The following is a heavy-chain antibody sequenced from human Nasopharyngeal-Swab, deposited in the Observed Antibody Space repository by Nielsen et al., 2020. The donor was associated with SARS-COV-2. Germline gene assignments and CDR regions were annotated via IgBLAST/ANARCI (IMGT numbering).Heavy chain of an antibody. CDR3: ARAKSIVGATQYYFDY. V-gene: IGHV3-20*04. J-gene: IGHJ4*02. Sequence: GGSLRLSCAASGFTFDDYGMSWVRQAPGKGLEWVSGINWNGGSTGYADSVKGRFTISRDNAKNSLYLQMNSLRAEDTALYYCARAKSIVGATQYYFDYWGQGTLVTVSS. D-gene: IGHD1-26*01. CDR2: INWNGGST. CDR1: GFTFDDYG.